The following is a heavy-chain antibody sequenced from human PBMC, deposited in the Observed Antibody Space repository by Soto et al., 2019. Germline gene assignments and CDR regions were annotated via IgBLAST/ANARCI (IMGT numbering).Heavy chain of an antibody. CDR3: ARETYFSGHVLGNLDL. V-gene: IGHV3-66*03. CDR2: VYDADGK. CDR1: GMTVSGQKY. J-gene: IGHJ2*01. Sequence: DVQLVESGGGLIHRGGSLRLSCAVVGMTVSGQKYVAWVRQAPGKGLEWVSGVYDADGKYYADSVKGRFTTSRDSSKTIVYLQMSSLTTEDAAIYYCARETYFSGHVLGNLDLWGRGTLVTVSS. D-gene: IGHD5-12*01.